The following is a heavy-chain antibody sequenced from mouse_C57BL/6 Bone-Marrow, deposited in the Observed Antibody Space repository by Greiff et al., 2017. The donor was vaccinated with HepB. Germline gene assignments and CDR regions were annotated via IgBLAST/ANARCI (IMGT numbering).Heavy chain of an antibody. J-gene: IGHJ2*01. Sequence: VQLQQPGAELVKPGASVKLSCKASGYTFTSYWMHWVKQRPGQGLEWIGMIHPNSGSTNYNEKFKSKATLTVDKSSSTAYMQLSSLTSEDSAVYYCARIYDGYYVTYWGQGTTLTVSS. CDR1: GYTFTSYW. CDR2: IHPNSGST. V-gene: IGHV1-64*01. D-gene: IGHD2-3*01. CDR3: ARIYDGYYVTY.